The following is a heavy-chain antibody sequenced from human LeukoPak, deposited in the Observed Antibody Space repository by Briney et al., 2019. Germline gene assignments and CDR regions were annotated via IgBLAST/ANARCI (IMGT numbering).Heavy chain of an antibody. Sequence: GGSLRLSCAASGFTFSDYYMSWIRQAPGTGLEWVSYISSSGSTIYYADSVRGRFTISRDNTKNSLFLQMSSLRAEDTAIYYCARDVGTSSNWYDPWGQGTLVTVSS. CDR2: ISSSGSTI. D-gene: IGHD6-6*01. V-gene: IGHV3-11*04. J-gene: IGHJ5*02. CDR1: GFTFSDYY. CDR3: ARDVGTSSNWYDP.